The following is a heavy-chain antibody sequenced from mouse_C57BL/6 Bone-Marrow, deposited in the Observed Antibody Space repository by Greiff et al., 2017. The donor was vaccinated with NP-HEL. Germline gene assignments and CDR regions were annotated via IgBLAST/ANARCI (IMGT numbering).Heavy chain of an antibody. V-gene: IGHV2-5*01. J-gene: IGHJ3*01. CDR2: IWRGGST. CDR3: AKAGFYYDGFAY. D-gene: IGHD1-1*01. CDR1: GFSLTSYG. Sequence: VQRVESGPGLVQPSQSLSITCTVSGFSLTSYGVHWVRQSPGKGLEWLGVIWRGGSTDYNAAFMSRLSITKDNSKSQVFFKMNSLQADDTAIYYCAKAGFYYDGFAYWGQGTLVTVSA.